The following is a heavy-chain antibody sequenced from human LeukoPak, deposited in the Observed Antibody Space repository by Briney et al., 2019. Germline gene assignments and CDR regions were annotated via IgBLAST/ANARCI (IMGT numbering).Heavy chain of an antibody. CDR1: GGSVGSYY. CDR3: AIGGVVVAATNPYYYYYMDV. D-gene: IGHD2-15*01. Sequence: SETLSLTFTVSGGSVGSYYWGSIRQPPGKGLEWIGYIYYSGSTNYNPSLKSRVTISVDTSKNQFSLKLSSVTAADTAVYYCAIGGVVVAATNPYYYYYMDVWGKGTTVTVSS. CDR2: IYYSGST. J-gene: IGHJ6*03. V-gene: IGHV4-59*02.